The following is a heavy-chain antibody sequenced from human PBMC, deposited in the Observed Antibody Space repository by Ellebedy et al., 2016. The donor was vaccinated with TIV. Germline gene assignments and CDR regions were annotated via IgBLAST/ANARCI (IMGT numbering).Heavy chain of an antibody. CDR2: IYYSGST. D-gene: IGHD6-19*01. Sequence: MPSETLSLTCTVSGGSISSYYWNWIRQPPGKGLEWIGYIYYSGSTNYNPSLKSRVTISVDTSKNQFSLKLSSVAAADTAVYYCAGVKVAVAGFDYWGQGTLVIVSS. J-gene: IGHJ4*02. V-gene: IGHV4-59*01. CDR1: GGSISSYY. CDR3: AGVKVAVAGFDY.